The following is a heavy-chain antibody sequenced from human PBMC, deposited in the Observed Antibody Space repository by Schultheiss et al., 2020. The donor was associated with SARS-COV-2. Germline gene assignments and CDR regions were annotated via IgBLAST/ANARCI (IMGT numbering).Heavy chain of an antibody. CDR3: TTDIVVVPAAIDGIFFDY. V-gene: IGHV3-23*01. Sequence: GGSLRLSCAASGFTFSSYAMSWVRQAPGKGLEWVSAISGSGGSTYYADSVKGRFTISRDNSKNTLYLQMNSLRAEDTAVYYCTTDIVVVPAAIDGIFFDYWGQGTLVTVSS. D-gene: IGHD2-2*01. CDR2: ISGSGGST. J-gene: IGHJ4*02. CDR1: GFTFSSYA.